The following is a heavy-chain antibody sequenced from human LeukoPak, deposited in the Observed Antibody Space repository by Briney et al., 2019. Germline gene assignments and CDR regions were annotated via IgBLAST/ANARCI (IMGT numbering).Heavy chain of an antibody. D-gene: IGHD3-10*01. CDR3: ASWLYGSGHPRYYYMDV. V-gene: IGHV1-69*13. Sequence: SVKVSCKASGGTFSNYAISWVRQAPGQGLEWMGGSIPIFGTANYAQKFQGRVTITADESTSTAYMELSSLRSEDTAVYYCASWLYGSGHPRYYYMDVLGKGTTVTVSS. CDR2: SIPIFGTA. J-gene: IGHJ6*03. CDR1: GGTFSNYA.